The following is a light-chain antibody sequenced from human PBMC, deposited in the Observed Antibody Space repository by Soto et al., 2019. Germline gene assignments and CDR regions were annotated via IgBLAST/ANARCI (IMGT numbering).Light chain of an antibody. CDR2: KVS. J-gene: IGKJ1*01. Sequence: DIQMTQSPSTLSGSVGDRVTITCRASQTISSWLAWYQQKPGEAPKLLIYKVSTLKSGVPSRFSGSGSGTEFTLTISSLQPDDFATYYCQQSYSTPRTFGQGTKVDIK. CDR1: QTISSW. V-gene: IGKV1-5*03. CDR3: QQSYSTPRT.